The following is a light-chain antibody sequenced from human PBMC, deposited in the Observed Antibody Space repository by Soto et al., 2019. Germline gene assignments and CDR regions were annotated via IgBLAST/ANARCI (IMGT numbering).Light chain of an antibody. CDR2: EAA. V-gene: IGLV2-14*01. J-gene: IGLJ2*01. Sequence: QSVLTQPASVSGSPGQSITISCTGTSNDIGANDYVSWYQHHPGQAPKILIYEAAHRPSGVSHRFSGSKSGNTASLTISGLQAEDEADYFCTSYPSTSTLVFGGGTKLTVL. CDR3: TSYPSTSTLV. CDR1: SNDIGANDY.